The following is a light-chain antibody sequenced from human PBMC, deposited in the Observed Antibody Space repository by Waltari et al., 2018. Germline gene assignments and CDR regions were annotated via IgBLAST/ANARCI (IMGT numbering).Light chain of an antibody. Sequence: DIVMTQSPDSLAVSLGERATINCKSSQSVLYSSNNKNYLAWYQQKPGQPPKLLLYWASTRASGAPDRFSGSGSGTDFTLTISSLQAEDVAVYYCQQYYTTPMYTFGQGTKLEIK. J-gene: IGKJ2*01. V-gene: IGKV4-1*01. CDR2: WAS. CDR3: QQYYTTPMYT. CDR1: QSVLYSSNNKNY.